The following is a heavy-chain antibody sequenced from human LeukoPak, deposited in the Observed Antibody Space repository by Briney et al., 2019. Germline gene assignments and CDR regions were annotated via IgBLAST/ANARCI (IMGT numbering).Heavy chain of an antibody. CDR1: GGSFSGYY. Sequence: SETLSLTCAVYGGSFSGYYWSWIRQPPGKGLEWIGEINHSGSTSYNPSLKSRVTISVDTSKNQFSLKLSSVTAADTAVYYCARGRPSFYGQPYYFDYWGQGTLVTVSS. V-gene: IGHV4-34*01. J-gene: IGHJ4*02. D-gene: IGHD3-10*01. CDR3: ARGRPSFYGQPYYFDY. CDR2: INHSGST.